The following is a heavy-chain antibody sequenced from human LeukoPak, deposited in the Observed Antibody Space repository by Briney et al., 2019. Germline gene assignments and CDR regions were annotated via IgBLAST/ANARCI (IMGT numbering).Heavy chain of an antibody. CDR3: ARIKTEYYDILTGYYPYFDY. CDR1: NFAFSTYA. V-gene: IGHV3-53*01. J-gene: IGHJ4*02. CDR2: IYSGGST. D-gene: IGHD3-9*01. Sequence: GGSLRLSCAASNFAFSTYAMTWVRQAPGKGLEWVSVIYSGGSTYYADSVKGRFTISRDNSKNTLYLQMNSLRAEDTAVYYCARIKTEYYDILTGYYPYFDYWGQGTLVTVSS.